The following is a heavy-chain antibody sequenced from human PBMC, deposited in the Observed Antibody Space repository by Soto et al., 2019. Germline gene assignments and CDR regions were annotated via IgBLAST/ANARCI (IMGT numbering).Heavy chain of an antibody. Sequence: SETLSLTCNVSGGSINSYYWSWIRQPAGKGLEWIGRIPSGGSAIYNPSLKSRVTISVDTSKNQFSLRLTSVTAADTAVYFCARDAYPNWFDFWGQGTLVTVSS. D-gene: IGHD2-8*01. CDR1: GGSINSYY. J-gene: IGHJ5*01. CDR3: ARDAYPNWFDF. CDR2: IPSGGSA. V-gene: IGHV4-4*07.